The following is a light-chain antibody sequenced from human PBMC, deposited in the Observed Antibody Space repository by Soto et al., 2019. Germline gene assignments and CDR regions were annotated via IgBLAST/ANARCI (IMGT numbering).Light chain of an antibody. Sequence: EILVTQSPVTVSLSAGERATLTCRASQSIATRVGWYQQKPGQAPRLLIYGASAWPSGIPFRFSGSGSGTDFTLTISSLQSEDFAAYYCQQSNSLPLTFGEGTKVDIK. CDR2: GAS. V-gene: IGKV3-15*01. CDR1: QSIATR. CDR3: QQSNSLPLT. J-gene: IGKJ4*02.